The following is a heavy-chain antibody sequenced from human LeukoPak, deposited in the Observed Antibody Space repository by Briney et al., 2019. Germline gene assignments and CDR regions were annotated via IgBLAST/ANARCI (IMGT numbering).Heavy chain of an antibody. D-gene: IGHD2-2*01. CDR3: AKVGPAERYYYYMDV. CDR2: ISGSGGST. J-gene: IGHJ6*03. V-gene: IGHV3-23*01. Sequence: PGGSLRLSCAASGFTFSSYAMSWVRQAPGKGLEWVLAISGSGGSTYYADSVKGRFTISRDNSKNTLYLQMNSLRAEDTAVYYCAKVGPAERYYYYMDVWGKGTTVTVSS. CDR1: GFTFSSYA.